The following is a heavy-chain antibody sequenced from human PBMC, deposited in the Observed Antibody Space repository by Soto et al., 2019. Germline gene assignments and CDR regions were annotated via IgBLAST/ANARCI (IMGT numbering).Heavy chain of an antibody. J-gene: IGHJ6*03. CDR1: GFSFDDYV. V-gene: IGHV3-9*01. Sequence: GGSLRLSCAASGFSFDDYVLHWVRQVPGKGLEWVSGISWNSDTTGYADSVKGRFTISRDNAKNSLYLQMSSLRAEETALYYCVRGLGFSFYYIEVCGKVYTVTVSS. D-gene: IGHD6-25*01. CDR3: VRGLGFSFYYIEV. CDR2: ISWNSDTT.